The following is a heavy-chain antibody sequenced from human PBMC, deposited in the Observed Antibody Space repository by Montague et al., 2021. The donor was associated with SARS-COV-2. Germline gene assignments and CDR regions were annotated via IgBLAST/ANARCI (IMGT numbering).Heavy chain of an antibody. D-gene: IGHD2-21*01. CDR3: GRAPDCGGHRCQSLPYYGMDV. CDR2: TNPDGTWT. J-gene: IGHJ6*02. Sequence: SLRLSCAASGFSFSDYWWHWVRQAPGKGLIWISRTNPDGTWTNYADSVKGRFASSRDNAKNTVYLQLNSLRVEDAAVYYCGRAPDCGGHRCQSLPYYGMDVWGQGIAVTVSS. CDR1: GFSFSDYW. V-gene: IGHV3-74*01.